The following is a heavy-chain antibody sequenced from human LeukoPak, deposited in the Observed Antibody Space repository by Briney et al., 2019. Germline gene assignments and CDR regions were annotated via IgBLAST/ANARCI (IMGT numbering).Heavy chain of an antibody. D-gene: IGHD3-3*01. Sequence: PSETLSLTCTVSGGSISSYYWSWIRQPAGKGLEWIGRIYTSGSTNYNPSLKSRVTMSVDTSKNQFSLKLSSVTAADTAVYYCARDRRSLEWLAFDYWSQGTLVTVSS. V-gene: IGHV4-4*07. CDR1: GGSISSYY. J-gene: IGHJ4*02. CDR3: ARDRRSLEWLAFDY. CDR2: IYTSGST.